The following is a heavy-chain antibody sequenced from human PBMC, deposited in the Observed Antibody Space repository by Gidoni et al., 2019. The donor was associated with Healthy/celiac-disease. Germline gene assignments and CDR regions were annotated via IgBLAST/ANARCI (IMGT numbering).Heavy chain of an antibody. D-gene: IGHD6-19*01. CDR3: ARSGIAVAGPSLGFDY. CDR2: MSGSGGST. Sequence: EVQLLESGGGLVQPGGSLRLSCAASGFTFSSYAISWVRQAPGKGLGWVSAMSGSGGSTYYCDSVKGLFTISRDNSKNTLYLQMNSLRAEDTAVYYCARSGIAVAGPSLGFDYWGQGTLVTVSS. V-gene: IGHV3-23*01. J-gene: IGHJ4*02. CDR1: GFTFSSYA.